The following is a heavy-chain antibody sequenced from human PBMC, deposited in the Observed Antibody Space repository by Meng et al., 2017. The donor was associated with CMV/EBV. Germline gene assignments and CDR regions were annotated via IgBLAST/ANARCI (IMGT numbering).Heavy chain of an antibody. D-gene: IGHD2-2*01. CDR1: GGSISSSSYY. CDR2: IYYSGST. J-gene: IGHJ4*02. V-gene: IGHV4-39*01. CDR3: ASYIVVVPAAIGD. Sequence: ETLSLTCTVSGGSISSSSYYWGWIRQPPGKGLEWIGSIYYSGSTYYNPSLKSRVTISVDTSKNQFSLKLSSVTAADTAVYYCASYIVVVPAAIGDWGQGTLVTVSS.